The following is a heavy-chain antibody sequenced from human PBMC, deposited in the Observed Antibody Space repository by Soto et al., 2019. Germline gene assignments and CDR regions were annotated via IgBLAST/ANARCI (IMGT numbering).Heavy chain of an antibody. CDR3: ARRYGDYFDF. Sequence: QVQLQESGPGLVKPSETLSLTCTVSGGSISSYYWSWIRQPPGKGLEWIGYIYYSGGTNYNPSLKVRVTRSVAPSMNHFSPKLSSVPAADTAVYYCARRYGDYFDFWGQGTLVTVSS. CDR1: GGSISSYY. CDR2: IYYSGGT. D-gene: IGHD4-17*01. J-gene: IGHJ4*02. V-gene: IGHV4-59*08.